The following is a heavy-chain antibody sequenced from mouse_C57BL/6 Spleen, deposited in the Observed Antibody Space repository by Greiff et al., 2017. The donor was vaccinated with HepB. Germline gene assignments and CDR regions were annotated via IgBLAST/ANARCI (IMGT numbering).Heavy chain of an antibody. CDR3: ARGSYSNHYYAMDY. Sequence: VKLMESGPGLVQPSQSLSITCTVSGFSLTSYGVHWVRQSPGKGLEWLGVIWSGGSTDYNAAFISRLSISKDNSKSQVFFKMNSLQADDTAIYYCARGSYSNHYYAMDYWGQGTSVTVSS. V-gene: IGHV2-2*01. D-gene: IGHD2-5*01. J-gene: IGHJ4*01. CDR1: GFSLTSYG. CDR2: IWSGGST.